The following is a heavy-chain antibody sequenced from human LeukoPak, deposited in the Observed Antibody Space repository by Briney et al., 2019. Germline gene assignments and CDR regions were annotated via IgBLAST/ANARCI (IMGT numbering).Heavy chain of an antibody. D-gene: IGHD2-15*01. CDR3: AARYCSGGSCYSLGY. CDR1: GGSIGSSNW. J-gene: IGHJ4*02. V-gene: IGHV4-4*02. Sequence: PSGTLSLTCAVSGGSIGSSNWWSWVRQPPGKGLEWIGEIYHSGSTYYNPSLKSRVTISVDRSKNQFSLKLSSVTAADTAVYYCAARYCSGGSCYSLGYWGQGTLVTVSS. CDR2: IYHSGST.